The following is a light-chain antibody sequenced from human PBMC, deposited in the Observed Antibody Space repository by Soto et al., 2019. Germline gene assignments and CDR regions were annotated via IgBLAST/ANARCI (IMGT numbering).Light chain of an antibody. CDR3: QQYGDSPWT. J-gene: IGKJ1*01. Sequence: EVVLTQSPGTLSLSPGERATLSCRASQSVGSTYLAWYQHKPGQAPRLLIYGASSRATGIPDRFTGSGSGTDFTLTISRLEPEDVAVYFCQQYGDSPWTFGQGTTVEIK. CDR1: QSVGSTY. CDR2: GAS. V-gene: IGKV3-20*01.